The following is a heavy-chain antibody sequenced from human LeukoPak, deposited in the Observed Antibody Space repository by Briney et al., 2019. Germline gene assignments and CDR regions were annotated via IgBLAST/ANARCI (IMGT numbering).Heavy chain of an antibody. Sequence: GATVKVSCKASGYTFTSYGISWVRQAPGQGLEWMGWISAYNGNTNYAQKLQGRVTMTTDTSTSTAYTELRSLRSDDTAVYYCAVRERDYYYGMDVWGQGTTVTVSS. V-gene: IGHV1-18*01. D-gene: IGHD1-26*01. CDR2: ISAYNGNT. CDR1: GYTFTSYG. J-gene: IGHJ6*02. CDR3: AVRERDYYYGMDV.